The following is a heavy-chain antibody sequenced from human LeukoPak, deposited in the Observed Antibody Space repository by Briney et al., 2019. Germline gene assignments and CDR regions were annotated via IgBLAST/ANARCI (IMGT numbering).Heavy chain of an antibody. CDR1: GGSISSRSAY. CDR2: IYYSKNT. V-gene: IGHV4-39*01. J-gene: IGHJ4*02. Sequence: SETLSLTCTVSGGSISSRSAYWGWIRQPPGKGLEWIGSIYYSKNTYYNPSLKSRVTISADTSKNQFSLTLGSVSATDTAVYYCVSPRGFSYGYFDYSGQGTLVTVSS. CDR3: VSPRGFSYGYFDY. D-gene: IGHD5-18*01.